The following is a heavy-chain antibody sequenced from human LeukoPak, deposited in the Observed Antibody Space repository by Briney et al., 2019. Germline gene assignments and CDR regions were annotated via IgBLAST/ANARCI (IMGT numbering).Heavy chain of an antibody. D-gene: IGHD4-17*01. V-gene: IGHV3-15*01. CDR1: GVTFSNAW. J-gene: IGHJ4*02. CDR3: TTTSRYGDYGFDY. Sequence: GGSLRLSCAASGVTFSNAWMSWVRQAPGKGLEWVGRIKSKTDGGTTDYAAPVKGRFTISRDDSKNTLYLQMNSLKTEDTAVYYCTTTSRYGDYGFDYWGQGTLVTVSS. CDR2: IKSKTDGGTT.